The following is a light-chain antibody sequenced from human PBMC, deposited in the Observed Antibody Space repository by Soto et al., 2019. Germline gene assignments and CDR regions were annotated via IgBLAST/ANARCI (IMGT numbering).Light chain of an antibody. V-gene: IGKV1-33*01. CDR1: QDIKNY. CDR3: QHYDHLPPLS. J-gene: IGKJ4*01. Sequence: DIQMTQSPSSLSASVGDRVTITCQASQDIKNYLNWYQQKPGKDPNLLIYDASNLKTGVPSRFSGSGSGTHFTFTISCLQPEDIATYYCQHYDHLPPLSFGGGTKVEIK. CDR2: DAS.